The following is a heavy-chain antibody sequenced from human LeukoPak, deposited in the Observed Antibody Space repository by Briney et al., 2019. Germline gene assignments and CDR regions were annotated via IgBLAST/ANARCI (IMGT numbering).Heavy chain of an antibody. CDR2: IYYSGST. V-gene: IGHV4-30-4*08. CDR1: GGSISSGDYY. J-gene: IGHJ4*02. D-gene: IGHD6-19*01. CDR3: AGSSGWYVDY. Sequence: SETLSLTCTLSGGSISSGDYYWSWIRQPPGKGLEWIGYIYYSGSTYYNPSFKSRVTISVDTSKNQFSLKLSSVTAADTAVYYCAGSSGWYVDYWGQGTLVTVSS.